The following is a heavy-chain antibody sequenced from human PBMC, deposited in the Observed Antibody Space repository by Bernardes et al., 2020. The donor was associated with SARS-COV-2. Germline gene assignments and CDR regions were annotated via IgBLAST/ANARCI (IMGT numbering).Heavy chain of an antibody. V-gene: IGHV1-8*01. J-gene: IGHJ5*02. CDR3: ARGNWIQLFMIRFHWFDP. D-gene: IGHD5-18*01. CDR1: GYTFTSYD. Sequence: ASVKVSCKASGYTFTSYDINWVRQATGQGLEWMVWMNPNSGNTGYAQKFQGRVTMTRNTSISTAYMELSSLRSEDTAVYYCARGNWIQLFMIRFHWFDPWGQGTLVTVSS. CDR2: MNPNSGNT.